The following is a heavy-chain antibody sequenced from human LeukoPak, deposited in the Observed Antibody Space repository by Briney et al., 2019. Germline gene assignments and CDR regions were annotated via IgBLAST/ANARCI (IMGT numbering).Heavy chain of an antibody. CDR2: IYYSGST. J-gene: IGHJ2*01. Sequence: SETLSLTCTVSGGSISSGDYYWSWIRQPPGKGLEWIGYIYYSGSTYYNPSLKSRVTISVDTSKNQFSLKLSSVTAADTAVYYCASSPYGPWYFDLWGRGTLVTVSS. D-gene: IGHD4-17*01. V-gene: IGHV4-30-4*01. CDR3: ASSPYGPWYFDL. CDR1: GGSISSGDYY.